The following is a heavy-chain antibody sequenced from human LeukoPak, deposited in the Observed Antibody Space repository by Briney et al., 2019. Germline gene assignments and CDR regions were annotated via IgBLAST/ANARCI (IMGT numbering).Heavy chain of an antibody. CDR1: GGSFSGYY. Sequence: KASETLSLTCAVYGGSFSGYYWSWIRQPPGKGLEWIGEINHSGSTNYNPSLKSRVTISVDTSKNQFSLKLSSVTAADTAVYYCARGKKVDCWGQGTLVTVSS. J-gene: IGHJ4*02. CDR2: INHSGST. CDR3: ARGKKVDC. V-gene: IGHV4-34*01.